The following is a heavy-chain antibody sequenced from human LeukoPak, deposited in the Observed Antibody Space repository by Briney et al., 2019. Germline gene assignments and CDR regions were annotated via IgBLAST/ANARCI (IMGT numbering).Heavy chain of an antibody. D-gene: IGHD2-2*02. V-gene: IGHV1-18*01. Sequence: GASVKVSCKASGYTFTSYGISWVRQSPGQGLEGMGWISAYNGNTNYAQKLQGRVTMTTDTSTSTAYMELRSLRSDDTAVYYCASVTCCSSTSCYNYWGQGTLVTVSS. J-gene: IGHJ4*02. CDR1: GYTFTSYG. CDR2: ISAYNGNT. CDR3: ASVTCCSSTSCYNY.